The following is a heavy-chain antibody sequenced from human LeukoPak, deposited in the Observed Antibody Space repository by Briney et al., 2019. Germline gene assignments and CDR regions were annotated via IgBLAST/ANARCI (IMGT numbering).Heavy chain of an antibody. CDR3: ARQTDFRLDY. D-gene: IGHD3-3*01. V-gene: IGHV5-51*01. J-gene: IGHJ4*02. Sequence: GESLKISCKGSGYTFSSYWIGWVRQMPGKGLEWMGIIYPGDSDTRYSPSLQGQVTISVDRSSSTAYLQWSSLKASDTAIYYCARQTDFRLDYWGQGTLVTVSS. CDR1: GYTFSSYW. CDR2: IYPGDSDT.